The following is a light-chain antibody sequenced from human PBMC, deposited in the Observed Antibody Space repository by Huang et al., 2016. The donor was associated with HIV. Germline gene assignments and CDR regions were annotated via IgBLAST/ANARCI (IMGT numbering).Light chain of an antibody. J-gene: IGKJ2*01. V-gene: IGKV3-20*01. CDR2: GAS. CDR1: QSVSSSY. Sequence: EIELTQSPGTLSSSAGERATLSCRASQSVSSSYLAWYQQKPGQTPRLFIYGASSRDAGVPDRFSGSGSGTDFTLTISGLEPEDFAVYYCQQYGRSPYTFGQGTKLEIK. CDR3: QQYGRSPYT.